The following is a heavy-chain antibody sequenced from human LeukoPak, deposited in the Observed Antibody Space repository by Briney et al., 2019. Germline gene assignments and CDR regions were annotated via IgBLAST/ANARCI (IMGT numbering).Heavy chain of an antibody. Sequence: PSETLSLTCIVSGGSISSSSYYWGWVRQPPGKGLEWIGSISYSGSTYYNPSLKSRVTISVDTSKNQFSLKLSSVTAADTAVYYCASGAYSYYYMDVWGKGTTVTISS. D-gene: IGHD1-26*01. J-gene: IGHJ6*03. CDR2: ISYSGST. CDR1: GGSISSSSYY. CDR3: ASGAYSYYYMDV. V-gene: IGHV4-39*07.